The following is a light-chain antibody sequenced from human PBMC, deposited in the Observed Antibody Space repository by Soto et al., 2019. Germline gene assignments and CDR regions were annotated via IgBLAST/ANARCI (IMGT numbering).Light chain of an antibody. Sequence: DIQMTQSPSSLSASVGDRVTITCRASQGIANYLAWYQQKPGKVPRLLIYAASGLQSGVPSRFSGRGSGTVFTLTIASLQPEDVATYYYQKYNSAPLTFGGGTKVEI. CDR2: AAS. CDR1: QGIANY. V-gene: IGKV1-27*01. CDR3: QKYNSAPLT. J-gene: IGKJ4*01.